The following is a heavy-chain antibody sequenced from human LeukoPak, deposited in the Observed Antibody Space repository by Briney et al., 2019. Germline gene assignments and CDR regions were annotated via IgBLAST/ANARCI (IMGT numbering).Heavy chain of an antibody. CDR2: ISSSSSTI. J-gene: IGHJ6*02. V-gene: IGHV3-48*04. CDR1: GFTFSSYS. CDR3: ASRRATSSSWYPDYYYYGMDV. D-gene: IGHD6-13*01. Sequence: PGGSLRLSCAASGFTFSSYSMNWVRQAPGKGLEWVSYISSSSSTIYYADSVKGRFTISRDNAKNSLYLQMNSLRAEDTAVYYCASRRATSSSWYPDYYYYGMDVWGQGTTVTVSS.